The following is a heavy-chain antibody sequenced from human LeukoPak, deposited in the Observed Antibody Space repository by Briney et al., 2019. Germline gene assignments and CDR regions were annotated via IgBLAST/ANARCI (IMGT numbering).Heavy chain of an antibody. CDR3: AKARYSGSPALDF. J-gene: IGHJ4*02. Sequence: SGGSLRLSCAASGFTFSSYEMNWVRRAPGKGLEWVSYISSSGSTIYYADSVKGRFTISRDNSKNTLYLQMNSLTTDDSAVYYCAKARYSGSPALDFWGQGTLVTVSS. CDR2: ISSSGSTI. CDR1: GFTFSSYE. V-gene: IGHV3-48*03. D-gene: IGHD1-26*01.